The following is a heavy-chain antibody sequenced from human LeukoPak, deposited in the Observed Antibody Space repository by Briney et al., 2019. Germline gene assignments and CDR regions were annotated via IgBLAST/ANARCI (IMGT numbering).Heavy chain of an antibody. V-gene: IGHV3-7*01. CDR2: IKQDGSEK. J-gene: IGHJ3*02. CDR3: ARNEPGIAVAAVDAFDI. CDR1: GFTFSSYW. Sequence: AGSLRLSCAAAGFTFSSYWMSWVSQAPGKGLEWEANIKQDGSEKYYVDSVKGRFTISRDNAKNSLYLQMNSLRAEDTAVYYCARNEPGIAVAAVDAFDIWGQGTMVTVSS. D-gene: IGHD6-19*01.